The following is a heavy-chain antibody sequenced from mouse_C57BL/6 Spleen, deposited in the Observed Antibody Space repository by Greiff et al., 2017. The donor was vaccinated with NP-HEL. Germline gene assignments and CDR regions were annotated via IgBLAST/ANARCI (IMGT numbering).Heavy chain of an antibody. V-gene: IGHV1-20*01. D-gene: IGHD1-1*01. CDR1: GYSFTGYF. Sequence: EVKLQESGPELVKPGDSVKISCKASGYSFTGYFMNWVMQSHGKSLEWIGRINPYNGDTFYNQKFKGKATLTVDKSSSTAHMELRSLTSEDSAVYYCARRGSSSYAMDYWGQGTSVTVSS. CDR2: INPYNGDT. J-gene: IGHJ4*01. CDR3: ARRGSSSYAMDY.